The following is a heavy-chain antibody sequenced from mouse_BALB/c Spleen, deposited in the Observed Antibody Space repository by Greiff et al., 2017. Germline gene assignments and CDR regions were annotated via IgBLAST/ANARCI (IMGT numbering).Heavy chain of an antibody. CDR3: ARDDGYYYYFDY. V-gene: IGHV14-3*02. CDR1: GFNIKDTY. CDR2: IDPANGNT. Sequence: EVQLLQSGAELVKPGASVKLSCTASGFNIKDTYMNWVKQRPEQGLEWIGRIDPANGNTKYDPKFQGKATITADTSTNTAYLQLSSLTSEDTAVYCCARDDGYYYYFDYWGQGTTLTVSS. J-gene: IGHJ2*01. D-gene: IGHD2-3*01.